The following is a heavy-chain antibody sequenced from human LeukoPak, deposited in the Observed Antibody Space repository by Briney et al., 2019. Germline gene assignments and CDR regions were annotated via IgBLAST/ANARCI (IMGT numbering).Heavy chain of an antibody. CDR2: INHSRST. J-gene: IGHJ4*02. CDR3: ARDKYYYDSSASIRFDY. Sequence: SETLSLTCAVYGGSFSGYYWSWIRQLPGKGLERIGEINHSRSTNYNPSLKSRVTMSVDTSKNQFSLKLSSVTAADTAVYYCARDKYYYDSSASIRFDYWGQGTLVTVSS. V-gene: IGHV4-34*01. CDR1: GGSFSGYY. D-gene: IGHD3-22*01.